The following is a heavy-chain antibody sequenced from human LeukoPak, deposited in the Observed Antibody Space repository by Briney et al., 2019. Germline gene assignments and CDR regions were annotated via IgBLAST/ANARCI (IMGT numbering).Heavy chain of an antibody. CDR1: GGSISSCY. Sequence: SETLSLTCTVSGGSISSCYWSWIRQPPGKGLEWIGYIYYSGSTNYNPSLKSRVTISVDTSKNQVSLKLRSVTAADTAVYYCARTTEGYAGGPGYSYYYYMDVWGKGTTVTISS. CDR2: IYYSGST. V-gene: IGHV4-59*01. D-gene: IGHD5-12*01. CDR3: ARTTEGYAGGPGYSYYYYMDV. J-gene: IGHJ6*03.